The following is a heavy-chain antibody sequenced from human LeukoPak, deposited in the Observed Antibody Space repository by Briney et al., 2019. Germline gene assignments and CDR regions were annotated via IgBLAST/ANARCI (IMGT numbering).Heavy chain of an antibody. D-gene: IGHD2-2*01. CDR1: GGTFSSYA. J-gene: IGHJ3*02. CDR3: ARSRHCSSTSCYAFDI. V-gene: IGHV1-69*13. CDR2: IIPIFGTA. Sequence: ASVKVSCKASGGTFSSYAISWVRQAPGQGLEWMGGIIPIFGTANYAQKFQGRVTITADESTSTAYMELSSLRSEDTAVYYCARSRHCSSTSCYAFDIWGQGTMVTVSS.